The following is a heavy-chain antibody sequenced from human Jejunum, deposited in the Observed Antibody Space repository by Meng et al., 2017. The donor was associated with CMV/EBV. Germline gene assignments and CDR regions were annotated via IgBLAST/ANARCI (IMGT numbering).Heavy chain of an antibody. V-gene: IGHV3-74*01. D-gene: IGHD1-26*01. CDR1: GFTFSSYW. Sequence: SCAASGFTFSSYWMHWVRQTPEKGLVWVSRITSDGPTTGYADSVKGRFTISRDNAKNTLYLQMNSLRAEDTAVYYCARDLWGLGDYWGQGTLVTVSS. CDR3: ARDLWGLGDY. CDR2: ITSDGPTT. J-gene: IGHJ4*02.